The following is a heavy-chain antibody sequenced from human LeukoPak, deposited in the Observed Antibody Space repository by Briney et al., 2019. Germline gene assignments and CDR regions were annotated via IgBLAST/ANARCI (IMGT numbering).Heavy chain of an antibody. J-gene: IGHJ3*02. CDR3: ARVGMDFFDPRAPGAFDI. V-gene: IGHV3-7*01. CDR2: IKQDGSEK. Sequence: GGSLRLSCAASGFTFSSYWMSWVRQAPGKGLEWVANIKQDGSEKYYVDSVKGRFTISRDNAKNSLYLQMNSLRAEDTAVYYCARVGMDFFDPRAPGAFDIWGQGTMVTVSS. D-gene: IGHD3-3*01. CDR1: GFTFSSYW.